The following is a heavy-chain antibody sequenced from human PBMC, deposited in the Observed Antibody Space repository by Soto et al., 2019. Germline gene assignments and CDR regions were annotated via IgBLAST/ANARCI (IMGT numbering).Heavy chain of an antibody. CDR3: ARGVTRKRFDP. CDR2: IYYNGRT. CDR1: DASISSGNYY. D-gene: IGHD6-6*01. Sequence: QVQLQESGPGLVAPSQTLSLTCTVSDASISSGNYYWTWIRQHPGNGLEWFAYIYYNGRTYYNPSLMCRVTISLYRSENQFSGTLSCVTAADTAVYCWARGVTRKRFDPWGQGTLVTVAS. V-gene: IGHV4-31*03. J-gene: IGHJ5*02.